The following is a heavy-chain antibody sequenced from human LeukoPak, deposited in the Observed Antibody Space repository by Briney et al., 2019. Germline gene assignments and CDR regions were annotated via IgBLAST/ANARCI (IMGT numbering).Heavy chain of an antibody. CDR2: ISSSSTYI. V-gene: IGHV3-21*01. D-gene: IGHD2-2*01. Sequence: PGGSLRLSCAASGFTFSRYSMNWFRQAPGKGLEWVSSISSSSTYIFYGDSVKGRFTISRDNAQNSLYLQMNSLRAEDTAVYYCARHGCPNCYHIDFWGQGTLVTVPS. CDR1: GFTFSRYS. CDR3: ARHGCPNCYHIDF. J-gene: IGHJ4*02.